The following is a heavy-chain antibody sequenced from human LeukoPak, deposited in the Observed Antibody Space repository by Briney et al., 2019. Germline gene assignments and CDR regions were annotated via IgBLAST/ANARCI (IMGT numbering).Heavy chain of an antibody. CDR1: GFTFSSYG. V-gene: IGHV3-30*18. CDR2: ISYDGSNK. CDR3: AKDGNGGYDFDY. D-gene: IGHD5-12*01. Sequence: GGSLRLSCAASGFTFSSYGMHWVRQAPGKGLEWGAVISYDGSNKYYADSVKGRFTISRDNFKNTLYLQMNSLRAEDTAVYYCAKDGNGGYDFDYWGQGTLVTVSS. J-gene: IGHJ4*02.